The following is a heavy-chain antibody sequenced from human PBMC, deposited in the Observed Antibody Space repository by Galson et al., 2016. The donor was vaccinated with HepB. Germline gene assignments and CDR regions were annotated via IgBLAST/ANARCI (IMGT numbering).Heavy chain of an antibody. CDR2: IRSKTDNYAT. J-gene: IGHJ4*02. CDR1: GFTFSVSS. D-gene: IGHD3-22*01. CDR3: TRPMYDTTGSASGNFDY. V-gene: IGHV3-73*01. Sequence: SLRLSCAASGFTFSVSSIHWVRQASRGGLEWAGRIRSKTDNYATTYAESVKGRFTISRDDSKNTAYLQMNSLKTEDTAIYYCTRPMYDTTGSASGNFDYWGQGTLVTVSS.